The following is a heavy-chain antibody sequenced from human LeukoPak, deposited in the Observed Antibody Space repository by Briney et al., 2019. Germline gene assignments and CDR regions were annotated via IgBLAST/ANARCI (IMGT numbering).Heavy chain of an antibody. CDR3: ARLVYYYDSSGYPNFDP. J-gene: IGHJ5*02. D-gene: IGHD3-22*01. V-gene: IGHV1-8*02. CDR2: MNPNSGNT. Sequence: ASVKVSFKASGYTFTSFDINWVRQATGQGLEWMGWMNPNSGNTGYAQKFQGRVTMTRNTSISTAYMELSSLRSEDTAVYYCARLVYYYDSSGYPNFDPWGQGTLVTVSS. CDR1: GYTFTSFD.